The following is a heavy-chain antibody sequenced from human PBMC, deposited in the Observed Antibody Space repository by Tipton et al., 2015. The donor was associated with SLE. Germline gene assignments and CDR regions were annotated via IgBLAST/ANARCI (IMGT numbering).Heavy chain of an antibody. D-gene: IGHD4-17*01. CDR1: GFTFSSYA. CDR2: IRSKAYGGTT. J-gene: IGHJ3*02. CDR3: TRVWETDYGDYPWAFDI. V-gene: IGHV3-49*03. Sequence: SLRLSCVASGFTFSSYAMSWFRQAPGKGLEWVGFIRSKAYGGTTEYAASVKGRFTISRDDSKSIAYLQMNSLKTEDTAVYYCTRVWETDYGDYPWAFDIWGQGTMVTVSS.